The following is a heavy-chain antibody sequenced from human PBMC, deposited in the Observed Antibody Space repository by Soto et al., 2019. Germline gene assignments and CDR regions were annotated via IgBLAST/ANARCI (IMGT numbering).Heavy chain of an antibody. CDR1: GFTFSSYA. V-gene: IGHV3-23*01. J-gene: IGHJ6*03. D-gene: IGHD2-15*01. CDR2: ISGSGGST. Sequence: GGSLRLSCAASGFTFSSYAMSWVRQAPGKGLEWVSAISGSGGSTYYADSVKGRFTISRGNSKNTLYLQMNSLRAEDTAVYYCAKDAVVVAANANYYCYMDVWGKGTTVTVSS. CDR3: AKDAVVVAANANYYCYMDV.